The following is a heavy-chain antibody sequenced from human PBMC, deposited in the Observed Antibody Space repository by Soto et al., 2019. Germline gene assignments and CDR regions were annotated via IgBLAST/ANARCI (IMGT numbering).Heavy chain of an antibody. CDR3: ASDYGDRDAFDI. CDR1: GYTFTSYD. CDR2: MNPNSGNT. V-gene: IGHV1-8*01. J-gene: IGHJ3*02. D-gene: IGHD4-17*01. Sequence: ASVKVSCKASGYTFTSYDINWVRRATGQGLEWMGWMNPNSGNTGYAQKFQGRVTMTRNTSISTAYMELSSLRSEDTAVYYCASDYGDRDAFDIWGQGTMVTVSS.